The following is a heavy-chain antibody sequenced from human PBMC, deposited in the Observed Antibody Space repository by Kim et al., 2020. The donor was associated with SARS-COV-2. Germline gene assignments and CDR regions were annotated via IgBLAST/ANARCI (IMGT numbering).Heavy chain of an antibody. J-gene: IGHJ4*02. CDR1: GFTFSSYG. V-gene: IGHV3-30*03. D-gene: IGHD3-22*01. CDR3: ARGARGTLQGDYTSTDY. Sequence: GGSLRLSCAASGFTFSSYGMHWVRQAPGKGLEWVAVISYDGSNKYYADSVKGRFTISRDNSKNTLYLQMNSLRAEDTAVYYCARGARGTLQGDYTSTDYWGQGTLVTVSS. CDR2: ISYDGSNK.